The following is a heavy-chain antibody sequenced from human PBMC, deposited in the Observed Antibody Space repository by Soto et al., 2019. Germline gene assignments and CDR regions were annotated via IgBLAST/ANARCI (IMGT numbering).Heavy chain of an antibody. V-gene: IGHV3-15*01. CDR3: TTEAGRDYDFWSGYNIYPRSYYYYYYMDV. CDR1: GFTFSNAW. Sequence: GGSLRLSCAASGFTFSNAWMSWVRQAPGKGLEWVGRIKSKTDGGTTDYAAPVKGRFTISRDDSKNTLYLQMNSLKTGDTAVYYCTTEAGRDYDFWSGYNIYPRSYYYYYYMDVWGKGTTVTVSS. D-gene: IGHD3-3*01. J-gene: IGHJ6*03. CDR2: IKSKTDGGTT.